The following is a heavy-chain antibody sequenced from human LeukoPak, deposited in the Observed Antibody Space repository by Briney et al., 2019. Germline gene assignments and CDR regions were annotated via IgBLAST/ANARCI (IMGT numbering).Heavy chain of an antibody. CDR3: ARCSPLGVVPAAMCDY. CDR2: IYYGGST. J-gene: IGHJ4*02. D-gene: IGHD2-2*01. Sequence: PSETLSLTCTVSGGSISSSNYYWGWIRQPPGKGLEWIGSIYYGGSTYYNPSLKSRVTISVDTSKNQFSLKLSSVTAADTAVYYCARCSPLGVVPAAMCDYWGQGTLVTVSS. V-gene: IGHV4-39*07. CDR1: GGSISSSNYY.